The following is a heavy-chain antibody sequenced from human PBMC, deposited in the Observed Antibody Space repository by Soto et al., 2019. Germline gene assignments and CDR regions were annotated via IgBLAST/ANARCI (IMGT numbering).Heavy chain of an antibody. CDR1: GGSISSSNW. V-gene: IGHV4-4*02. CDR2: ISRSGTT. Sequence: QVQLQESGPGLVKPSGTLSLTCAVTGGSISSSNWWTWVRQPPGEGLEWVGEISRSGTTNYKPSLNSRVSISVDKSRNEFSLNLGSVTAADTAMYYCARDSASSGVFTWGQGTMVTVSS. J-gene: IGHJ3*01. D-gene: IGHD6-19*01. CDR3: ARDSASSGVFT.